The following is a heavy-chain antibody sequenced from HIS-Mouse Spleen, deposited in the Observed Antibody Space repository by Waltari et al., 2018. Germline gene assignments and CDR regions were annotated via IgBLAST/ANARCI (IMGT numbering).Heavy chain of an antibody. CDR3: ARIAEGYTSGWYAFDY. Sequence: QVTLRESGPALVKPTQTLTLTCTFSGFSLSTSGMCVSWIRQPTGKALEWLARIDWDDDKYYSTSLKTRLTISRDTSKNQVVLTMTNMDPLDTATYYCARIAEGYTSGWYAFDYWGQGTLVTVSS. D-gene: IGHD6-19*01. CDR1: GFSLSTSGMC. J-gene: IGHJ4*02. V-gene: IGHV2-70*15. CDR2: IDWDDDK.